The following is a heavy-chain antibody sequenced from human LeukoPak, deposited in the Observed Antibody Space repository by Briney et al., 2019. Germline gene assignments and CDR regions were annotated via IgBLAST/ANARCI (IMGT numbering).Heavy chain of an antibody. V-gene: IGHV3-23*01. CDR1: GFTFSSYA. CDR3: AKARQRIHYYGMDV. CDR2: ISGSGGST. D-gene: IGHD2-15*01. Sequence: GGSLRLSCAASGFTFSSYAMSWVRQAPGKGLEWVSAISGSGGSTYYADSVKGRFTISGDNSKNTLYLQINSLRAEDTAVYYCAKARQRIHYYGMDVWGQGTTVTVSS. J-gene: IGHJ6*02.